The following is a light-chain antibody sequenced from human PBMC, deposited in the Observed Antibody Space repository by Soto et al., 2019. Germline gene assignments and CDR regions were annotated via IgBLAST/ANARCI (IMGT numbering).Light chain of an antibody. Sequence: QSVLTQPRSVSGSPGQSVTISCTGTSSDVGGYNYVSWYQQHPGKAPKLMIYDVSKRPSGVPDRFSGSKFGNTASLTISGLQAEDEADYYCCSYAGSYTPWVFGTGTKLTVL. CDR3: CSYAGSYTPWV. CDR1: SSDVGGYNY. CDR2: DVS. V-gene: IGLV2-11*01. J-gene: IGLJ1*01.